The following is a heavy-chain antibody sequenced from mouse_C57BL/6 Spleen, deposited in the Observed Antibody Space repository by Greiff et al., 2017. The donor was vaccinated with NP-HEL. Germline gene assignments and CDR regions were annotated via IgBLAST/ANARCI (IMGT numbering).Heavy chain of an antibody. V-gene: IGHV1-76*01. CDR2: IYPGSGNT. J-gene: IGHJ2*01. CDR1: GYTFTDYY. D-gene: IGHD4-1*01. CDR3: ARGWDGGYYCDY. Sequence: VQLQQSGAELVRPGASVKLSCKASGYTFTDYYINWVKQRPGQGLEWIARIYPGSGNTYYNEKFKGKATLTAEKSSSTAYMQLSSLTSEDSAVYFCARGWDGGYYCDYWGQGTTLTVSS.